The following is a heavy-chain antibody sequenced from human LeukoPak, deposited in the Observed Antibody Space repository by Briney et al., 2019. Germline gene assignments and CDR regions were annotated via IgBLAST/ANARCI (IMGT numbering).Heavy chain of an antibody. D-gene: IGHD6-19*01. V-gene: IGHV3-7*05. Sequence: PGGSLRLSCIASGFTFSSYWMSWVRQAPGGGLEWVANIKEDGSEKYYVDSVKGRFTIYRDNAKISLYLQMNSLRAEDTAVYYCASQFWWAAVAGTNLDYWGQGTLVTVSS. J-gene: IGHJ4*02. CDR3: ASQFWWAAVAGTNLDY. CDR1: GFTFSSYW. CDR2: IKEDGSEK.